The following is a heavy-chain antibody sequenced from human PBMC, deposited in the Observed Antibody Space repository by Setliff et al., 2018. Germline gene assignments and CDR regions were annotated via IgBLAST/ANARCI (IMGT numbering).Heavy chain of an antibody. CDR2: ISYSGTP. CDR1: DDSFTISRYY. Sequence: SETLSLTCTVSDDSFTISRYYWGWIRQAPGSGLEWIGSISYSGTPYYNASVESRVTISIDTSRNQFSLELRSVHVADTATYYCVRPGGTTVVARHFDYWGCGILVTVSS. D-gene: IGHD2-15*01. V-gene: IGHV4-39*01. CDR3: VRPGGTTVVARHFDY. J-gene: IGHJ4*01.